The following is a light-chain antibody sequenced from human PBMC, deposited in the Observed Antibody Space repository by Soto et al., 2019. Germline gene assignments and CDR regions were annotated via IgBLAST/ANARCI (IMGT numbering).Light chain of an antibody. CDR3: QSYDSTLSARYV. CDR1: SSDVGKYDY. V-gene: IGLV2-8*01. J-gene: IGLJ1*01. Sequence: QSALTQPPSASGSPGQSVTISCTGTSSDVGKYDYVSWFQHHPGKAPKLIIYEVSKRPSGVPDRFPGSKSGTSASLAITGLQPEDEGDYYCQSYDSTLSARYVFGTGTKVTVL. CDR2: EVS.